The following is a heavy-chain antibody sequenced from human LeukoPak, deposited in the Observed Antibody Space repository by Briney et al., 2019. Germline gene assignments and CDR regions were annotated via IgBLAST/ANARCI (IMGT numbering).Heavy chain of an antibody. D-gene: IGHD3-22*01. CDR1: GFTFSSYA. Sequence: QTGGSLRLSCAASGFTFSSYAMHWVRQAPGKGLEWVTVISYDGSNEYYADSVKGRITISRDNSKDTLYLQMNSLRAEDTAVYYCASGGDTDSRYFKYWGQGTLVTVSS. CDR2: ISYDGSNE. J-gene: IGHJ1*01. V-gene: IGHV3-30-3*01. CDR3: ASGGDTDSRYFKY.